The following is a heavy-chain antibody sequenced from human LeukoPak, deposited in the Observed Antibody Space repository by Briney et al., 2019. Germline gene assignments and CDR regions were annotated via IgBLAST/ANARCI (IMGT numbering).Heavy chain of an antibody. V-gene: IGHV3-30*04. J-gene: IGHJ5*02. CDR1: GFTFSSNA. CDR2: ISYDGSNK. CDR3: ARDRVSYSSSGFDP. D-gene: IGHD6-6*01. Sequence: GRSPRLSCAASGFTFSSNAMHWVRQAPGKGLEWVAVISYDGSNKYYADSVKGRFTISRDNSKNTLYLQMNSLRAEDTAVYYCARDRVSYSSSGFDPWGQGTLVIVSS.